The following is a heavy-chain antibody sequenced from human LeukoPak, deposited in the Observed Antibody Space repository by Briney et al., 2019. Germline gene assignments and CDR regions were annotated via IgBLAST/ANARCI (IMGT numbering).Heavy chain of an antibody. V-gene: IGHV1-8*03. D-gene: IGHD3-10*01. Sequence: ASVKVSCKASGYTFTSFDINWVRQATGQGHEWMGWMNPNSGNTGYAQKFQGRVTISGDTSITTAYMELSSLRSEDTAMYYCARGRRKELFDPWGQGTLVTVSS. CDR1: GYTFTSFD. J-gene: IGHJ5*02. CDR3: ARGRRKELFDP. CDR2: MNPNSGNT.